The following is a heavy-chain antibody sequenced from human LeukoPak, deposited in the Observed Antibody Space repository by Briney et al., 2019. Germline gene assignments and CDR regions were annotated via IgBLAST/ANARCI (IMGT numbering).Heavy chain of an antibody. CDR3: ARDLYCSGGSCYSGALD. CDR1: GFTFSSYE. D-gene: IGHD2-15*01. J-gene: IGHJ4*02. CDR2: ISSSGSTI. V-gene: IGHV3-48*03. Sequence: GWSLRLSCAASGFTFSSYEMNWVRQAPGKGLEWVSYISSSGSTIYYADSVKGRFTISRDNAKNSLYLQMDSLRAEDTAVYYCARDLYCSGGSCYSGALDWGQGTLVTVSS.